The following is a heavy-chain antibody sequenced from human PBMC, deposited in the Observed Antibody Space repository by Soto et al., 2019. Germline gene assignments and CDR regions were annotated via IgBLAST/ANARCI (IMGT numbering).Heavy chain of an antibody. Sequence: EVQLVESGGGLVQPGGSLKLSCAASGFTFSGSAMHWVRQASGKGLEWVGRIRSKANSYATAYAASVKGRFTISRDDSKNTAYLQMNSLKTEDTAVYYCTRTSGGSSTTPYYYYGMDVWGQGTTVTVSS. CDR3: TRTSGGSSTTPYYYYGMDV. CDR1: GFTFSGSA. D-gene: IGHD6-6*01. J-gene: IGHJ6*02. CDR2: IRSKANSYAT. V-gene: IGHV3-73*02.